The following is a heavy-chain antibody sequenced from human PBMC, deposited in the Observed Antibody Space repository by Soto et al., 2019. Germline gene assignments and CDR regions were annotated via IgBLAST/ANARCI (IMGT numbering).Heavy chain of an antibody. CDR1: GYTFTTYD. D-gene: IGHD1-20*01. V-gene: IGHV1-8*01. Sequence: ASVKVSCKASGYTFTTYDINWVRQAAGQGLEWMGWMNPNSGGTGYAQKFLGRVTMTRDTSTTTAYMEPSSLRSEDTAVYYCARGPYDNWYYKYMDVWGEGTTVTVSS. CDR2: MNPNSGGT. CDR3: ARGPYDNWYYKYMDV. J-gene: IGHJ6*03.